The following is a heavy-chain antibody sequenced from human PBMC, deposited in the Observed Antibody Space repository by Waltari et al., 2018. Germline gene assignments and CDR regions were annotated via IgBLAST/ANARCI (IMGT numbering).Heavy chain of an antibody. Sequence: EIHLLESGGGLVQPGGSLRLSCTGSGFSISHFWMPWVRLTPGKGLLGVSRIDGDGTTTTYADSGKGRFTSSRDNAKNTVYLDMSSLRVEDTAVYFCTRDWRHMAFDYWGQGTRVTVSS. V-gene: IGHV3-74*01. CDR1: GFSISHFW. CDR2: IDGDGTTT. CDR3: TRDWRHMAFDY. J-gene: IGHJ4*02. D-gene: IGHD1-1*01.